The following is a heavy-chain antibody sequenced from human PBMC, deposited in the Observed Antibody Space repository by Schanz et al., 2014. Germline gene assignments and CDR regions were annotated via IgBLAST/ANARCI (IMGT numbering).Heavy chain of an antibody. Sequence: QVQLVQSGAEVKKPGASVRVSCKASGYIFGSHGITWVRQAPGQGLEWMGIINPSGGSTSYAQKFQGRVTMTRDTSTSTSYMELRSLTSDDTAVYYCARDVPINDYWGQGTLVTVSS. V-gene: IGHV1-46*01. CDR2: INPSGGST. D-gene: IGHD2-2*01. CDR1: GYIFGSHG. CDR3: ARDVPINDY. J-gene: IGHJ4*02.